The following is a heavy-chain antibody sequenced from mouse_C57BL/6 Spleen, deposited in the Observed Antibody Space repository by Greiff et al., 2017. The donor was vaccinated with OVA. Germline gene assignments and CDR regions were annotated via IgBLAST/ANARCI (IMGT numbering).Heavy chain of an antibody. CDR2: ISSGSSTI. D-gene: IGHD1-1*01. Sequence: DVMLVESGGGLVKPGGSLKLSCAASGFTFSDYGMHWVRQAPEKGLEWVAYISSGSSTIYYADTVKGRFTISRDNAKNTLFLQMTSLRSEDTAMYYCARRQGYYGSSYYYAMDYWGQGTSVTVSS. CDR1: GFTFSDYG. J-gene: IGHJ4*01. CDR3: ARRQGYYGSSYYYAMDY. V-gene: IGHV5-17*01.